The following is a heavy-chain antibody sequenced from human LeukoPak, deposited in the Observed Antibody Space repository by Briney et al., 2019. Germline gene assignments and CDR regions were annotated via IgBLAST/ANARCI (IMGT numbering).Heavy chain of an antibody. CDR1: GGSFSGYY. J-gene: IGHJ5*02. CDR3: ARGDYGASYWFDP. CDR2: INHSGST. V-gene: IGHV4-34*01. Sequence: PSETLSLTCAVYGGSFSGYYWSWIRQPPGKGLEWIGEINHSGSTNYNPSFKSRVTISVDTSKNQFSLKLSSVTAADTAVYYCARGDYGASYWFDPWGQGTLVTVSS. D-gene: IGHD4-17*01.